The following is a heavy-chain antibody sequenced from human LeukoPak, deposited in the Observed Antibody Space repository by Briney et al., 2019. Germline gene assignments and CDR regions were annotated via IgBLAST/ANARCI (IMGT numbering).Heavy chain of an antibody. CDR2: VKVGGDT. J-gene: IGHJ4*02. Sequence: SETLSLTCAVYGDSLDNLYWSWVRQSPGKGLEWIGEVKVGGDTKYNPSLKSRVMMAADTSRNQFSLRLTFVTAADTAIYYCARSFGWYALDVWGQGALVTVSS. CDR1: GDSLDNLY. D-gene: IGHD6-19*01. CDR3: ARSFGWYALDV. V-gene: IGHV4-34*01.